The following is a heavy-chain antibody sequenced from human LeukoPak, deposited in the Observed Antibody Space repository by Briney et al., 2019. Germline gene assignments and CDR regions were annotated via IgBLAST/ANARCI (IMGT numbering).Heavy chain of an antibody. CDR2: IYYSGST. CDR3: ARDLQQLNNWFDP. D-gene: IGHD6-13*01. CDR1: GGSISSSSYY. J-gene: IGHJ5*02. V-gene: IGHV4-39*07. Sequence: PSETPSLTCAVSGGSISSSSYYWGWIRQPPGKGLEWIGSIYYSGSTYYNPSLKSRVTISVDTSKNQFSLKLSSVTAADTAVYYCARDLQQLNNWFDPWGQGTLVTVSS.